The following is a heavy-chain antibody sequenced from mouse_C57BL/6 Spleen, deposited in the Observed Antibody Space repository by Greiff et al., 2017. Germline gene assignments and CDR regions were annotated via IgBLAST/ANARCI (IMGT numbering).Heavy chain of an antibody. D-gene: IGHD1-1*01. CDR3: ARGEYYGDY. CDR1: GYTFTSYG. CDR2: INRGGGGT. V-gene: IGHV1-53*01. J-gene: IGHJ2*01. Sequence: QVQLQQPGTGLVKPGASVKLSCTASGYTFTSYGMHWVRQTPGQGLEWIGNINRGGGGTNYTEKFKSKDTLTVDKSSSTAYMQLSSLTSEDSAVYDGARGEYYGDYWGQGTTLTVSS.